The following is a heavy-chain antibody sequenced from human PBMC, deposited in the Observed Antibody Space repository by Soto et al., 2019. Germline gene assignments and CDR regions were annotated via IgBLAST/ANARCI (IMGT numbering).Heavy chain of an antibody. V-gene: IGHV3-66*01. CDR1: GVTVSNNY. J-gene: IGHJ4*02. D-gene: IGHD3-3*01. CDR2: IYSGGRT. Sequence: EVQLVESGGGLVQPGGSLRLSCAASGVTVSNNYMSWVRQAPGKGLEWVSVIYSGGRTYYADSVKGRFIISRDSSKNTLYLQMNSLRAEDTAVYYCARDTYDDYRGQGTLVTVS. CDR3: ARDTYDDY.